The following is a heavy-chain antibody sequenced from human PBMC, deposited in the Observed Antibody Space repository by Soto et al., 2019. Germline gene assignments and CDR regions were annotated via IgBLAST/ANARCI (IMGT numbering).Heavy chain of an antibody. CDR3: ARTWAAAGPLDYGMDV. V-gene: IGHV4-39*01. J-gene: IGHJ6*01. Sequence: PPQPLSLTCTVPGASISRSIYSWPLIRQTTGKGLEWIGSIYYSGSTYYNPSLKSRVTISVDTSKNQFSLKLSSVTAADTAVYYCARTWAAAGPLDYGMDVWGQGTTVT. D-gene: IGHD6-13*01. CDR2: IYYSGST. CDR1: GASISRSIYS.